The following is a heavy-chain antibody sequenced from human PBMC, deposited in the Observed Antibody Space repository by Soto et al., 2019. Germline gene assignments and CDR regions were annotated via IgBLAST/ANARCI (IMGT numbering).Heavy chain of an antibody. D-gene: IGHD2-15*01. V-gene: IGHV1-69*06. CDR1: GGTFSSYA. CDR2: IIPIFGTA. J-gene: IGHJ5*02. CDR3: AGDCSGGSCYFRDWFDP. Sequence: QVQLVQSGAEVKKPGSSVKVSCKASGGTFSSYAISWVRQAPGQGLEWMGGIIPIFGTANYAQKFQGRVTITEDKSTSTAYMELSSLRSEDTAVYYCAGDCSGGSCYFRDWFDPWGQGTLVTVSS.